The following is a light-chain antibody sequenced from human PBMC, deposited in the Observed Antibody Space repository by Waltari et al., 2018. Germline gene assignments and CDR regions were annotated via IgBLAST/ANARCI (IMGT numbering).Light chain of an antibody. V-gene: IGLV2-8*01. Sequence: QSVLTHPPSASGSPGQSVTISCPGASSHLGISHFVSWSQQHPGNAPNLISYKVSQRPSGVPDRFSGSKSGNTASLTVSGLQAEDEADYYCSSYAGLNHWVFGTGTEVTVL. CDR2: KVS. CDR3: SSYAGLNHWV. J-gene: IGLJ1*01. CDR1: SSHLGISHF.